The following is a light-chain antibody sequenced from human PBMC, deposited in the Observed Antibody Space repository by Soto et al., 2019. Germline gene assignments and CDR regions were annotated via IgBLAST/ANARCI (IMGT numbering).Light chain of an antibody. J-gene: IGKJ1*01. CDR1: QSVRSN. CDR3: QQYDNWPRT. V-gene: IGKV3-15*01. CDR2: DAS. Sequence: EKVMTQSTATLSVSPGERATLSCGASQSVRSNVAWYQQKPGQPPRLLIYDASTRATGIPSRFSGSGSGTEFTLTISSLKSEDFAVYYCQQYDNWPRTFGQGTKVDI.